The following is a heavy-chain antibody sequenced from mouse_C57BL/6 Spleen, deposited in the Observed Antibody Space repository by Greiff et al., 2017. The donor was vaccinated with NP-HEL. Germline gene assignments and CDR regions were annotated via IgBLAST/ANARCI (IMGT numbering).Heavy chain of an antibody. J-gene: IGHJ3*01. D-gene: IGHD2-12*01. CDR3: TTDGHDGAWFAY. CDR1: GFNIKDYY. Sequence: VQLQQSGAELVRPGASVKLSCTASGFNIKDYYMHWVKQRPEKGLEWIGRIDPEDGETEYAPKFQGQATITADTSTNTAYLQHSSLTSEDTAVYYCTTDGHDGAWFAYWGKGILVTVSA. V-gene: IGHV14-1*01. CDR2: IDPEDGET.